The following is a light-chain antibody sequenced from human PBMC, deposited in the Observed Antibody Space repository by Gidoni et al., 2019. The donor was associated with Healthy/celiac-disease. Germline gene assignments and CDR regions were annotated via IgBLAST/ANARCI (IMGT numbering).Light chain of an antibody. CDR2: RNN. V-gene: IGLV1-47*01. Sequence: QSVLTPPPSASGTPGQRVTIPGSGSSSNIGSNYVYWNQQLPGTAPKLLIYRNNQRPSGVPDRFSGSKSGTSASLAISGLRSEDEADYYCAAWDDSLSGYVFGTGTKVTVL. CDR3: AAWDDSLSGYV. J-gene: IGLJ1*01. CDR1: SSNIGSNY.